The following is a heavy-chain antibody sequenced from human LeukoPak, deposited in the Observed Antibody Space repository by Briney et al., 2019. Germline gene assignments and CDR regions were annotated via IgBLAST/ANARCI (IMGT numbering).Heavy chain of an antibody. V-gene: IGHV4-34*01. CDR3: PPEGYSSDWYVLGRGFDY. CDR2: INHSGST. Sequence: PSETLSLTCAVYGGSFSGYYWSWIRQPPGKGLEWIGEINHSGSTNYNPSLKSRVTISVDTSKNQFSLKLSSVTAADTAVYYCPPEGYSSDWYVLGRGFDYWGQGTLVTVSS. CDR1: GGSFSGYY. D-gene: IGHD6-13*01. J-gene: IGHJ4*02.